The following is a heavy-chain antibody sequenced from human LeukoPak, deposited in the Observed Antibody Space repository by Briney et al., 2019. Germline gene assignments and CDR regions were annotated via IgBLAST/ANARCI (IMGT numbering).Heavy chain of an antibody. V-gene: IGHV4-34*01. J-gene: IGHJ6*02. CDR2: INHSGST. D-gene: IGHD1-1*01. Sequence: PSETLSLTCAVYGGSFSGYYWSWIRQPPGKGLEWIGEINHSGSTNYNPSFKSRVTISVDTSKNQFSLKLSSVTAADTAVYYCARQRLDSFRGMELWGQGTTVTVSS. CDR3: ARQRLDSFRGMEL. CDR1: GGSFSGYY.